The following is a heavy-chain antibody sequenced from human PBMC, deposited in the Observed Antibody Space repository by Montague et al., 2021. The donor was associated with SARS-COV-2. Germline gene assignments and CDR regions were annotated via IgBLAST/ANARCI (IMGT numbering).Heavy chain of an antibody. CDR2: ISSSSSYI. J-gene: IGHJ4*02. V-gene: IGHV3-21*01. D-gene: IGHD3-10*01. CDR3: ARGIRITMVRGVTIDY. Sequence: SRRLSGAASGFPFSSYSMNWVRQAPGKGLEWVSSISSSSSYIYYADSVKGRFTISRDNAKNSLYLQMNSLRAEDTAVYYCARGIRITMVRGVTIDYWGQGTLVTVSS. CDR1: GFPFSSYS.